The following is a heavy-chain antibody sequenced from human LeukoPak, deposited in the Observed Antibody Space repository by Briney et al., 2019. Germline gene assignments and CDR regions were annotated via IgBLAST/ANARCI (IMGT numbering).Heavy chain of an antibody. V-gene: IGHV4-34*01. D-gene: IGHD3-9*01. CDR1: GGSFSGYY. J-gene: IGHJ4*02. Sequence: SETLSLTCAVYGGSFSGYYWSWIRQPPGRGLEWIGEINHSGSTNYNPSLKSRVTISVDTSKNQFSLKLSSVTAADTAVYYCARGYDILTGYSPLDYWGQGTLVTVSS. CDR2: INHSGST. CDR3: ARGYDILTGYSPLDY.